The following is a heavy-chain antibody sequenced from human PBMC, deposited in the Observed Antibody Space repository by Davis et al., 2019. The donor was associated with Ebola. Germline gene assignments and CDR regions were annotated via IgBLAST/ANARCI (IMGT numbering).Heavy chain of an antibody. J-gene: IGHJ4*02. V-gene: IGHV1-69*06. Sequence: SVKVSCKASGGTFSSYAISWVRQAPGQGLEWMGGIIPIFGTANYAQKFQGRVTITADKSTSTAYMELSSLRSDDTAVYYCARDARVDPFDYWGQGTLVTVSS. CDR3: ARDARVDPFDY. CDR1: GGTFSSYA. CDR2: IIPIFGTA. D-gene: IGHD2-15*01.